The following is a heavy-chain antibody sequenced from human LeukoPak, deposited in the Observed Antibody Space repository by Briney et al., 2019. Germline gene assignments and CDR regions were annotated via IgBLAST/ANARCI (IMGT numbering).Heavy chain of an antibody. CDR3: ARLKVTTGPGDY. Sequence: PGGSLRLTCAASGFTVSSNYMSWVRQAPGKGLEWVSVIYSGGSTYYADSVKGRFTISRDNSKNTLYLQMNSLRAEDTAVYYCARLKVTTGPGDYWGQGTLVTVSS. J-gene: IGHJ4*02. V-gene: IGHV3-53*01. D-gene: IGHD4-11*01. CDR1: GFTVSSNY. CDR2: IYSGGST.